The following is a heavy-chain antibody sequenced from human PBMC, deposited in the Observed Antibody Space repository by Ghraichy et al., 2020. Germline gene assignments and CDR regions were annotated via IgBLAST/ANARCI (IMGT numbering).Heavy chain of an antibody. J-gene: IGHJ6*02. D-gene: IGHD5-18*01. CDR2: IYYSGST. Sequence: SETLSLTCTVSGGSISSGGYYWSWIRQHPGKGLEWIGYIYYSGSTYYNPSLKSRVTISVDTSKNQFSLKLSSVTAADTAVYYCARDLTTGYGSENYYYYGMDVWGQGTTVTVSS. CDR1: GGSISSGGYY. V-gene: IGHV4-31*03. CDR3: ARDLTTGYGSENYYYYGMDV.